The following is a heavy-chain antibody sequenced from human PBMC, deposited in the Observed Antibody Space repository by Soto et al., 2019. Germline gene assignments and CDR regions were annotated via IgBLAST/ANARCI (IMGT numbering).Heavy chain of an antibody. CDR1: GFSFSSYW. CDR3: ARRETYSSSWYETSLGMDV. D-gene: IGHD6-13*01. J-gene: IGHJ6*02. V-gene: IGHV5-51*01. CDR2: IYPGDSDT. Sequence: GGNLKISCKGFGFSFSSYWNGWVGPVPGEGLEWMGIIYPGDSDTRYSPSFQGQVTISADKSISTAYLQWSSLKASDTAMYYCARRETYSSSWYETSLGMDVWGQGTTVTVSS.